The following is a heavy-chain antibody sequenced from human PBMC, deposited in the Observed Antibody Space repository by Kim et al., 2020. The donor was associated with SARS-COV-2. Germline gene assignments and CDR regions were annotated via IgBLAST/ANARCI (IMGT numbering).Heavy chain of an antibody. J-gene: IGHJ5*01. Sequence: GGSLRLSCAASGLTFSRYGMHWVRQAPGKGLEWVAAILSDGSKNYYADSVKGRFTISRDNSMNTLYLQMNSLRAEDTAVYYCAKGGVTTPNDHDSWGQGT. D-gene: IGHD1-1*01. CDR1: GLTFSRYG. CDR2: ILSDGSKN. CDR3: AKGGVTTPNDHDS. V-gene: IGHV3-30*18.